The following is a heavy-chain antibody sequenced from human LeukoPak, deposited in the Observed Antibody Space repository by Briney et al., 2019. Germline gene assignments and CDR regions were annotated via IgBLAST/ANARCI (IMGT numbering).Heavy chain of an antibody. CDR1: GDSVSSNSAA. CDR2: TYYRSKWYN. Sequence: SQTLSLTCAISGDSVSSNSAAWYWIRQSPSRGLERLGRTYYRSKWYNDYAVSVKSRITINPDTSKNQFSLQLNSVTPEDTAVYYCAREGKQWLAYYFDYWGQGTLVTVSS. D-gene: IGHD6-19*01. CDR3: AREGKQWLAYYFDY. V-gene: IGHV6-1*01. J-gene: IGHJ4*02.